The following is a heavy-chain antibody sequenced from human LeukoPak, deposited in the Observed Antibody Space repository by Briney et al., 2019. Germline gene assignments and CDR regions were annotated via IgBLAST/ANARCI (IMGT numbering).Heavy chain of an antibody. CDR1: GFTFSSYA. J-gene: IGHJ4*02. CDR2: ISSSGSTI. CDR3: ARDRDDYALH. V-gene: IGHV3-48*04. D-gene: IGHD4-17*01. Sequence: PGGSLRLACAASGFTFSSYAMSWVRQAPGKGLEWVSYISSSGSTIYYADSVKGRFTISRDNAKNSLYLQMNSLRAEDTAVYYCARDRDDYALHWGQGTLVTVSS.